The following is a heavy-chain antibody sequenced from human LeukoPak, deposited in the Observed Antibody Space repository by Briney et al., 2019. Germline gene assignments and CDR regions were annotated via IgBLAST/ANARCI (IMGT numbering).Heavy chain of an antibody. Sequence: GGSLRLSCAASGFTFSSYAMSWVRQAPGKGLEWVSAISGSGGSTYYADSVKGRFTISRDNSKNTLYLQMNSLRAEDTALYYCAKDGQWLTYYFDYWGQGTLVTVSS. J-gene: IGHJ4*02. CDR2: ISGSGGST. CDR1: GFTFSSYA. D-gene: IGHD6-19*01. V-gene: IGHV3-23*01. CDR3: AKDGQWLTYYFDY.